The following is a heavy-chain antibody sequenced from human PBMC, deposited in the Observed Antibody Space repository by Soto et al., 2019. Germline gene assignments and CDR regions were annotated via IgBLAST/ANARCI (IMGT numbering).Heavy chain of an antibody. V-gene: IGHV5-10-1*01. CDR2: IDPSDSYT. D-gene: IGHD2-8*01. Sequence: ESLKISCKGSGYSFTSYWISWVRQMPGKGLEWMGRIDPSDSYTNYSPSFQGHVTISADKSISTAYLQWSSLKASDTAMYYCARAPVYAPDFDYWGQGTLVTVSS. J-gene: IGHJ4*02. CDR3: ARAPVYAPDFDY. CDR1: GYSFTSYW.